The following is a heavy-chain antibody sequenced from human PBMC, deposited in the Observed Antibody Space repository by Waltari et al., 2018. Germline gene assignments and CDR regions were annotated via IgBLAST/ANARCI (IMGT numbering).Heavy chain of an antibody. CDR1: GGSISSYY. CDR2: IYTSGST. CDR3: ARDKSSGWYGPFDY. Sequence: QVQLQESGPGLVKPSETLSLTCTVSGGSISSYYWSWIRQPAGKGLEWIGRIYTSGSTNYNPSLKSRVTMSVDTSKNQFSLKLSSVTAADTAVYYCARDKSSGWYGPFDYWGQGTLVTVSS. D-gene: IGHD6-19*01. V-gene: IGHV4-4*07. J-gene: IGHJ4*02.